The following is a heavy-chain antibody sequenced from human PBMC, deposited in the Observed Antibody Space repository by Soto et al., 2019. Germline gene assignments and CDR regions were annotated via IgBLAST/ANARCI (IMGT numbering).Heavy chain of an antibody. J-gene: IGHJ4*02. V-gene: IGHV5-51*01. D-gene: IGHD6-19*01. CDR2: IYPGDSDV. Sequence: GESLKISCQGSGYSFTTYWISWVRQMPGKGLEWMEIIYPGDSDVRYSPSFQGQVTISADKSISTAYLQWSSLKASDTAIYYCGRHGIAMAGTKRYFDYWGQGTLVTVSS. CDR1: GYSFTTYW. CDR3: GRHGIAMAGTKRYFDY.